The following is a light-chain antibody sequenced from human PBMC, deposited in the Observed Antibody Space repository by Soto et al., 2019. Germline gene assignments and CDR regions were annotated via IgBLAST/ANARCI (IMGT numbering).Light chain of an antibody. Sequence: EIVLTQSPGNLSLSPGERATLSCRASQSVSSSYLAWYQQKPGQAPRLLIYGASSRATGIRDRFSGSWSGTDFTLTISRLEPDDLAVYYCQQYGSSPPYTFGQGTKLEIK. CDR2: GAS. CDR3: QQYGSSPPYT. J-gene: IGKJ2*01. CDR1: QSVSSSY. V-gene: IGKV3-20*01.